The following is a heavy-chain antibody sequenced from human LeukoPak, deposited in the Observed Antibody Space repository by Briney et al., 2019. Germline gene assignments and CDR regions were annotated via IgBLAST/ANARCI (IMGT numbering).Heavy chain of an antibody. CDR3: ARDAKPRSYYFDY. CDR2: ISYDGSNK. CDR1: GFTFSSYA. V-gene: IGHV3-30*04. Sequence: GGSLRLSCAASGFTFSSYAMHWVRQAPGKGLEWVAVISYDGSNKYYADSVKGRFTISRDNSKNTLYLQMNSLRAEDPAVYYCARDAKPRSYYFDYWGQGTLVTVSS. D-gene: IGHD1-26*01. J-gene: IGHJ4*02.